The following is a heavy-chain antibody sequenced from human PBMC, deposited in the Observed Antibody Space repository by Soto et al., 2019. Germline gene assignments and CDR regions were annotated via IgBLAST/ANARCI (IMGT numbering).Heavy chain of an antibody. CDR3: SKGLYYYDSSAYRLFDY. Sequence: PGGDLRLSCAASGFVYKNYAMGWVRQAPGKGLEWVSTVSVSGGTTYYADSLKGRFTISREKSKKAVYLQMNRLRGDDTAIYYCSKGLYYYDSSAYRLFDYRGQGNLVTVCS. CDR2: VSVSGGTT. V-gene: IGHV3-23*01. D-gene: IGHD3-22*01. CDR1: GFVYKNYA. J-gene: IGHJ4*02.